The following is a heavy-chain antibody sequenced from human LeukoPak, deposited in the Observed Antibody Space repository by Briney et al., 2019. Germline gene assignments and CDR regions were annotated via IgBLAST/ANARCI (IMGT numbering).Heavy chain of an antibody. V-gene: IGHV4-34*01. Sequence: NASETLSLTCAVYGGSFSGYYWSWIRQPPGKGLEWIGEINHSGSTNYNPSLKSRVTISVDTSKNQFSLKLSSVTAADTAVYYCARGANYYDSSGYYSYWGQGTLVSVSS. J-gene: IGHJ4*02. CDR1: GGSFSGYY. CDR3: ARGANYYDSSGYYSY. CDR2: INHSGST. D-gene: IGHD3-22*01.